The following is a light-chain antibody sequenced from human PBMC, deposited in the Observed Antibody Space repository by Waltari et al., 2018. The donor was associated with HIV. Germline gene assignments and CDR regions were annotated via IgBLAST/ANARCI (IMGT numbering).Light chain of an antibody. J-gene: IGLJ2*01. CDR1: GSNIGAGYS. Sequence: QPALTQPPSVSGAPGPGVPTSCPQNGSNIGAGYSVPWNQHLPGTAPKLLVYSDINRPSGVPDRFSGSKSGTSASLVITGLQAEDEADYYCQSYDSSLRASVFGGGTKLTVL. CDR2: SDI. CDR3: QSYDSSLRASV. V-gene: IGLV1-40*01.